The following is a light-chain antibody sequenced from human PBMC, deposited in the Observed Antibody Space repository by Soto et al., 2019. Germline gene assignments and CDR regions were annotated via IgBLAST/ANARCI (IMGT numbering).Light chain of an antibody. J-gene: IGKJ2*01. CDR1: QSLSSR. CDR3: QQSFSPPYT. Sequence: DIQMTQSPSSLSASAGDRVTITCRASQSLSSRLTWYQQKPGEAPKLLIYETSNLQSGVPSRFSGSGSDTDFTLTINSLQSEDFATYYCQQSFSPPYTFGQGTKLDIK. V-gene: IGKV1-39*01. CDR2: ETS.